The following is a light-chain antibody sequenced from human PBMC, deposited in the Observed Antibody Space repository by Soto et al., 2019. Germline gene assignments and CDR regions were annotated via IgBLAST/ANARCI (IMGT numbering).Light chain of an antibody. CDR1: SSDVGGYDF. CDR2: DVN. CDR3: SSYTSSHTRV. Sequence: QSALTQPASVSGSPGQSITISCTGTSSDVGGYDFVSWYQHHPGKVPKLLIYDVNNRPSGLSYRFSGSKSGNTASLTISGLQTEDEADYYCSSYTSSHTRVFGTGTKLTVL. V-gene: IGLV2-14*01. J-gene: IGLJ1*01.